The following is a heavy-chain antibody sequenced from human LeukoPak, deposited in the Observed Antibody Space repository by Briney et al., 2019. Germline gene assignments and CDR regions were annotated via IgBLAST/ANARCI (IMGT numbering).Heavy chain of an antibody. V-gene: IGHV3-11*04. CDR3: ARVLFGSGYDSYYYYYMDV. J-gene: IGHJ6*03. CDR2: ISSSGSTI. CDR1: GYSISSGYY. Sequence: LSLTCTVSGYSISSGYYWGWIRQPPGKGLEWVSYISSSGSTIYYADSVKGRFTISRDNAKNSLYLQMNSLRAEDTAVYYCARVLFGSGYDSYYYYYMDVWGKGTTVTVSS. D-gene: IGHD5-12*01.